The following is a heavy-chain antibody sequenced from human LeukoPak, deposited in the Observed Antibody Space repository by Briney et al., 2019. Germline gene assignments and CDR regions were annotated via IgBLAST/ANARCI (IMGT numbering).Heavy chain of an antibody. J-gene: IGHJ4*02. CDR1: GGSISSYL. CDR3: ARVDSGYAPFDY. V-gene: IGHV4-4*07. D-gene: IGHD3-22*01. Sequence: PSETLSLTCTVSGGSISSYLWSWIRQSAGKRLEWLGRIHTSGTTTYSPSLQSRLTMSVDTSKNQFSLKLSSVTAADTAVYYCARVDSGYAPFDYWGQGTLVTVSS. CDR2: IHTSGTT.